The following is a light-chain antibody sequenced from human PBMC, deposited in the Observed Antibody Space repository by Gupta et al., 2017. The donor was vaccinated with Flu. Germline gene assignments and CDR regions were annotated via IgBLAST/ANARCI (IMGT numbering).Light chain of an antibody. J-gene: IGLJ3*02. CDR2: DVN. V-gene: IGLV2-14*03. CDR3: AAYGAVGV. CDR1: SSDIGAYDY. Sequence: QSALTQPASVSGSPGQSIAISCTGSSSDIGAYDYVSWYQQHPGRAPKRMIYDVNNRPSGMSTRFSGSKSGSTDSLTISGLQAEDEAQYYCAAYGAVGVFGGGSKVTVL.